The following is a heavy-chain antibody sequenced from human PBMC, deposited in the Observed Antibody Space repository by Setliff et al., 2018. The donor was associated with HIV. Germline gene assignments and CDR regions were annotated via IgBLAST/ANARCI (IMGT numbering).Heavy chain of an antibody. J-gene: IGHJ4*02. CDR2: ISSSGST. CDR1: GGSVSSGNYY. CDR3: ARRTIFSYYFDF. Sequence: SETLSLTCTVSGGSVSSGNYYYNWIRQSPGKGLEGLGYISSSGSTLYTPSLKSRIAISMDTSKNQFSLKLYSVSAADTAFYYCARRTIFSYYFDFWGLGSLVTVSS. V-gene: IGHV4-30-4*08.